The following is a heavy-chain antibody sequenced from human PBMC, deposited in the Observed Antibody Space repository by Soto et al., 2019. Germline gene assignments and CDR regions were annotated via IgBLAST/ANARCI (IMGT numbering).Heavy chain of an antibody. J-gene: IGHJ3*02. V-gene: IGHV3-30-3*01. CDR2: ISYDGSNK. CDR3: ARDSSVIIAPRYAFDI. Sequence: SLRLSCAAAGFTFISYAMHWGRQAPGKGLEWVAVISYDGSNKYYADSVKGRFTISRDNSKNTLYLQMSSLRAEATAVYYCARDSSVIIAPRYAFDIWGQGTMVTVSS. D-gene: IGHD2-21*01. CDR1: GFTFISYA.